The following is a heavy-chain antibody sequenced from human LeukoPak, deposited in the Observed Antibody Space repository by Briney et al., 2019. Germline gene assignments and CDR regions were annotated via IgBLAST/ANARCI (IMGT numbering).Heavy chain of an antibody. CDR3: LLQMTYGELSDPDF. CDR1: GFTFSSYE. Sequence: GGSLRLSCAASGFTFSSYEMNWVRQAPGKGLEWVSYISSSGSTIYYADSVKGRFTISRDSAMNSVSLQINSLRAEDTAVYYCLLQMTYGELSDPDFRGQGTLVTVSS. J-gene: IGHJ4*02. V-gene: IGHV3-48*03. CDR2: ISSSGSTI. D-gene: IGHD3-16*02.